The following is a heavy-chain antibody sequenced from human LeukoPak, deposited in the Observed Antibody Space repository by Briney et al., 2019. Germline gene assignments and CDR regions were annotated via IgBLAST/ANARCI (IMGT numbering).Heavy chain of an antibody. CDR3: ARDPYSGSYGNYYYYFMDV. V-gene: IGHV3-30*04. J-gene: IGHJ6*03. Sequence: GGSLRLSCATSGFTFSRFAMHWVRQAPGKGLEWVAGTSYDGSNTYYPDAVKGRFTISRDNAKNSLYLQMNSLRAEDTAVYYCARDPYSGSYGNYYYYFMDVWGKGTTVTISS. D-gene: IGHD1-26*01. CDR1: GFTFSRFA. CDR2: TSYDGSNT.